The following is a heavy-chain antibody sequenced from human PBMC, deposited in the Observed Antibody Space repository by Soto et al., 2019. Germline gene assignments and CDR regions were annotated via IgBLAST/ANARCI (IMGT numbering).Heavy chain of an antibody. CDR2: ISGSGGST. CDR1: GFTFSSYA. J-gene: IGHJ4*02. CDR3: AKGDIVVVPAAMLDY. D-gene: IGHD2-2*01. Sequence: GGSLRLSCAASGFTFSSYAMSWVRQAPGKGLEWVSAISGSGGSTYYADSVKGRFTTSRDNSKNTLYLQMNSLRAEDTAVYYCAKGDIVVVPAAMLDYWGQGTLVTVSS. V-gene: IGHV3-23*01.